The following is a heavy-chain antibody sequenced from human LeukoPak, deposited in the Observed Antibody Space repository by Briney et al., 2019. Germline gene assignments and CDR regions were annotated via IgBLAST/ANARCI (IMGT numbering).Heavy chain of an antibody. D-gene: IGHD1-1*01. Sequence: GGSLRLSCAASGFTFSSYEMNWVRQAPGKGLEWLSYINHSGVTIYYADSVKGRFTISRDNAKNSLYLQMDSLRAEDTAVYYCARVSRTPGTSTTLFEDWGQGTLVTVSS. CDR1: GFTFSSYE. V-gene: IGHV3-48*03. CDR3: ARVSRTPGTSTTLFED. J-gene: IGHJ4*02. CDR2: INHSGVTI.